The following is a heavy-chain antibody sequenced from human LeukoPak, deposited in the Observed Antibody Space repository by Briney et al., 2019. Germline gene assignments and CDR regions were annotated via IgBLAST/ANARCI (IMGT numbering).Heavy chain of an antibody. CDR2: INPNSGGT. V-gene: IGHV1-2*02. D-gene: IGHD3-22*01. CDR3: ARVRYYYDSSGSNTLDY. J-gene: IGHJ4*02. CDR1: GYTFTSYY. Sequence: ASVKVSCKASGYTFTSYYMHWVRQAPGQGLERMGWINPNSGGTNYAQKFQGRVTMTRDTSNSTAYMELSRLRSEDTAVYYCARVRYYYDSSGSNTLDYWGQGTLVPVFS.